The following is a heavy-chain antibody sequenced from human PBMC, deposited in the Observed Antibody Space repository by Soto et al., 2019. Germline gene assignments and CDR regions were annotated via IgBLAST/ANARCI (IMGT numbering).Heavy chain of an antibody. Sequence: QVRLVQSEAEVKAGSSVKVSCKASGGTFISDAVTWVRQAPGQGLEWMGGVIPMFPKANYAQKFQGRATITADKSTSTVYMELHSLKSEDTALYYCARCHSDSSGPGYLDSWGQGTLVTVTS. CDR3: ARCHSDSSGPGYLDS. J-gene: IGHJ4*02. CDR2: VIPMFPKA. V-gene: IGHV1-69*06. CDR1: GGTFISDA. D-gene: IGHD3-22*01.